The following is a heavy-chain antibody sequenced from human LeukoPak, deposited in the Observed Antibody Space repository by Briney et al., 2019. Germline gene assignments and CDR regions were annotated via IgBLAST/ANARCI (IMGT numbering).Heavy chain of an antibody. J-gene: IGHJ5*02. Sequence: SETLSLTCAVCGGSFSGYYWSWIRQPPGKGLEWIGEINHSGSTNYNPSLKSRVTISVDTSKNQFSLKLSSVTAADTAVYYCATREAWGQGTLVTVSS. CDR1: GGSFSGYY. CDR3: ATREA. CDR2: INHSGST. V-gene: IGHV4-34*01.